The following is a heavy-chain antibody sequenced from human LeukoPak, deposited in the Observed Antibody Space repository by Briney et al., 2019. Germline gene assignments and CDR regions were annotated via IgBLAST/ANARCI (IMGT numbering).Heavy chain of an antibody. Sequence: PGGSLRLSCAASGLTFSSYWMHWVRQAPGKGLVWVARINSDGTGTTYADSVKGRFTISRDNAKNTLYLQMNSLRAEDTAVCYCTSNYSSSYWGQGTLVTVSS. D-gene: IGHD6-13*01. CDR1: GLTFSSYW. V-gene: IGHV3-74*01. CDR3: TSNYSSSY. CDR2: INSDGTGT. J-gene: IGHJ4*02.